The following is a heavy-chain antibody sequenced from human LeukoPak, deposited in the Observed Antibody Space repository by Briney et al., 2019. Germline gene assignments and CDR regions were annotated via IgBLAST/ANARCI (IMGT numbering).Heavy chain of an antibody. J-gene: IGHJ4*02. CDR1: GGSISSYY. CDR2: IYYSGNT. CDR3: ARGGRYYYDSSGYSH. D-gene: IGHD3-22*01. V-gene: IGHV4-59*01. Sequence: SETLSLTCTVSGGSISSYYWSWIRQPPGKGLEWIGYIYYSGNTNYNPSLKSRVTISVDTSKNQLSLRLSSVTAADTAVYYCARGGRYYYDSSGYSHWGQGTLVAVSS.